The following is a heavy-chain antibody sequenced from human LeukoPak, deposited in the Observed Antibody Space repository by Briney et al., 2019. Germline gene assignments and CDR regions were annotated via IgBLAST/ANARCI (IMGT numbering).Heavy chain of an antibody. CDR3: ARTTSGWYYFDY. CDR1: GGSVSSGIYY. V-gene: IGHV4-61*01. CDR2: IFYSGTT. J-gene: IGHJ4*02. D-gene: IGHD6-19*01. Sequence: AETLSLTCTVSGGSVSSGIYYWSRIRQSPGKGLEWIGYIFYSGTTNYNPSLKSRVTISVDTSKNQFSLKLSSLTAADTAVYYCARTTSGWYYFDYWGQGTLVTVSS.